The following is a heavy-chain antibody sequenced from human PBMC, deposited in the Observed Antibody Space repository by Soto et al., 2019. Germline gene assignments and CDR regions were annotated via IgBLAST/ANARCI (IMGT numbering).Heavy chain of an antibody. V-gene: IGHV3-7*03. CDR1: GFSFGDYW. CDR2: MKKDGSEK. Sequence: VGSLRLSCAASGFSFGDYWMSWVRQAPGKGLEWVANMKKDGSEKYYVDSVKGRFSVSRDNSKNSLYLQMDSLRAEDTAVYYCAKLGSGYYTGLYFDYWGQGTLVTVSS. D-gene: IGHD3-3*01. J-gene: IGHJ4*02. CDR3: AKLGSGYYTGLYFDY.